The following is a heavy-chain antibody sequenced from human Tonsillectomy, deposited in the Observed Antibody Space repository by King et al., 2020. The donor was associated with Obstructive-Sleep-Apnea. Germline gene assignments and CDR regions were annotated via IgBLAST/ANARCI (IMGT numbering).Heavy chain of an antibody. Sequence: PLQESGPGLVKPSQTLSLTCTVSGGSISSGGYYWSWIRQHPGKGLEWIGYIYYSGSTYYNPSLKSRVTISVDTSKNQFSLKLSSVTAADTAVYYCARTGYDILTGYESDYYYYGMDVWGQGTTVTVSS. V-gene: IGHV4-31*03. CDR2: IYYSGST. CDR1: GGSISSGGYY. CDR3: ARTGYDILTGYESDYYYYGMDV. J-gene: IGHJ6*02. D-gene: IGHD3-9*01.